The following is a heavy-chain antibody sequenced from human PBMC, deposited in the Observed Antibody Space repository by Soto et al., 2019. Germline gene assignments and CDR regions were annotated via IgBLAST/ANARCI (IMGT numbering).Heavy chain of an antibody. Sequence: VKVSCKASGYTFTGYYMHWVRQAPGQGLEWMGWINPNSGGTNYAQKFQGRVTMTRDTSISTAYMELSRLRSDDTAVYYCARPNWNQDYYYYGMDVWGQGTTVTVSS. J-gene: IGHJ6*02. V-gene: IGHV1-2*02. D-gene: IGHD1-1*01. CDR2: INPNSGGT. CDR1: GYTFTGYY. CDR3: ARPNWNQDYYYYGMDV.